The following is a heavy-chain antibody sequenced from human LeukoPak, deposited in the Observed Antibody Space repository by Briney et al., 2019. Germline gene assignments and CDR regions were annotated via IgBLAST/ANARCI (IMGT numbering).Heavy chain of an antibody. Sequence: SGGSLRLSCAASGFTFSSYSMNWVRQAPGKGLEWVSSISSSSSYIYYADSVKGRFTISRDNSKNSLYLQMNSLRAEDSAFYYCAKAAIRYTSRWNNFDYWGQGTLVTVSS. J-gene: IGHJ4*02. CDR3: AKAAIRYTSRWNNFDY. D-gene: IGHD6-13*01. CDR1: GFTFSSYS. V-gene: IGHV3-21*04. CDR2: ISSSSSYI.